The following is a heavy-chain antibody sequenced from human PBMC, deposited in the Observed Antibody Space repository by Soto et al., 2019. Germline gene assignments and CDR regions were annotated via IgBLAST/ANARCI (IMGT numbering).Heavy chain of an antibody. Sequence: SETLSRSCTVSGGSVTSDEDYWSWIRQSPGKGLEWIGYISNSGLTGYNPSLKTRLSMSVDRSKNQFTLRLTSVTAADTAVYFCATESGSTYGYFDYWGQGTQVTVSS. CDR3: ATESGSTYGYFDY. CDR1: GGSVTSDEDY. J-gene: IGHJ4*02. D-gene: IGHD5-18*01. V-gene: IGHV4-30-4*01. CDR2: ISNSGLT.